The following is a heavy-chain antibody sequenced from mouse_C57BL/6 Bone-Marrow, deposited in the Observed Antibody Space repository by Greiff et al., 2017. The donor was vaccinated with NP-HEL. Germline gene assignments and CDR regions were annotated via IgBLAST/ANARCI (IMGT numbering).Heavy chain of an antibody. CDR2: IHPNSGST. V-gene: IGHV1-64*01. CDR3: ARRLYGSSPYAMDY. D-gene: IGHD1-1*01. J-gene: IGHJ4*01. Sequence: QVQLQQPGAELVKPGASVKLSCKASGYTFTSYWMHWVKQRPGQGLEWIGMIHPNSGSTNYNEKFKSKATLTVDKSSSTASMQLSSLTSEDSAVDYCARRLYGSSPYAMDYWGQGTSVTVSS. CDR1: GYTFTSYW.